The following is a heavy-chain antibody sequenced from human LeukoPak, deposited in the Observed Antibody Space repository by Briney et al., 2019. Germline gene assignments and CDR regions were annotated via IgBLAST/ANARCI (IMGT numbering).Heavy chain of an antibody. V-gene: IGHV3-9*01. J-gene: IGHJ3*02. CDR1: GFTFSSYS. CDR3: VRASGPFDI. Sequence: GGSLRLSCAASGFTFSSYSMNWVRQAPGKGLEWVSGISWNSGSIGYADSVKGRFTISRDNAKNSLYLQMNSLRVEDTAVYYCVRASGPFDIWGQGTMVTVSS. CDR2: ISWNSGSI.